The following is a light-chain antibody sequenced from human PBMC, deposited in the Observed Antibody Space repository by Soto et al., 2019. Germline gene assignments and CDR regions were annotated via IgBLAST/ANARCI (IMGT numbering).Light chain of an antibody. CDR3: QQYNDWPLT. V-gene: IGKV3D-15*01. Sequence: EIVLTQSPGTLSLSPVEIATLSCRASQSVDSNLAWYQQKPGQTPRLLIYGASTRPTGIPARFSGSGSGTEFTLTISSLQSEDSAVYYCQQYNDWPLTFGGGTKGDIK. J-gene: IGKJ4*01. CDR1: QSVDSN. CDR2: GAS.